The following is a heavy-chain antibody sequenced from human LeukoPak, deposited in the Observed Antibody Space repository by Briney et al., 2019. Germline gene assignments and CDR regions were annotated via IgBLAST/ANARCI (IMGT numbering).Heavy chain of an antibody. V-gene: IGHV1-18*01. J-gene: IGHJ4*02. CDR2: ISAYNGNT. CDR3: ARDAPMVRGVIMSEVDY. D-gene: IGHD3-10*01. Sequence: VASVKVSCKASGYTFTSYGISWVRQAPGQGLEWMGWISAYNGNTNYAQKLQGRVTMTTDTSTSTAYMELRSLRPDDTAVYYCARDAPMVRGVIMSEVDYWGQGTLVTVSS. CDR1: GYTFTSYG.